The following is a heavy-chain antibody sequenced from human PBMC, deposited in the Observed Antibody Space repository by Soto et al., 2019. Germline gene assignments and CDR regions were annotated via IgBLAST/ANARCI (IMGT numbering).Heavy chain of an antibody. CDR1: GFTFSSYG. J-gene: IGHJ4*02. Sequence: QVQLVESGGGVVQPGRSLRLSCAASGFTFSSYGMHWVRQAPGKGLEWVAVIWYDGSNKYYADSVKGRFTISRDNSKNTLYLQMNSLGAEDTAVYYCARDGLTYYDFWSGYYLDYWGQGTLVTVSS. D-gene: IGHD3-3*01. CDR3: ARDGLTYYDFWSGYYLDY. CDR2: IWYDGSNK. V-gene: IGHV3-33*01.